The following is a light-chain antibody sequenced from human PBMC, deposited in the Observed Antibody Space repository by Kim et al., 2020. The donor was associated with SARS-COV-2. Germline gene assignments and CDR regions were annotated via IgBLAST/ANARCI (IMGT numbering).Light chain of an antibody. CDR3: NSRDSNDNVV. J-gene: IGLJ2*01. Sequence: ALGQTVMLTCHGASLRRYYATCFQQKPGQALILVIYGKNNRPSGFPDRFSCSSSGNTASLTTAGTQAGDEADYYCNSRDSNDNVVFGGGTKLTVL. CDR2: GKN. V-gene: IGLV3-19*01. CDR1: SLRRYY.